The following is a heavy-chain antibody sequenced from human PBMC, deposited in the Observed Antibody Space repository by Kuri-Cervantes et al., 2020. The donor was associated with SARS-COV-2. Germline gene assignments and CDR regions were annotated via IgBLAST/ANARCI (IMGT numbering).Heavy chain of an antibody. Sequence: LSLPCAASGFSFSSYAMSWVRQAPGKGLEWVSAISGSGDNTYYADSVKGRFTISRDNSQNTVYLQMNSLRGEDTALYYCAQDVSQLGRACRYWGQGTLVTVSS. J-gene: IGHJ4*02. D-gene: IGHD6-6*01. CDR1: GFSFSSYA. V-gene: IGHV3-23*01. CDR2: ISGSGDNT. CDR3: AQDVSQLGRACRY.